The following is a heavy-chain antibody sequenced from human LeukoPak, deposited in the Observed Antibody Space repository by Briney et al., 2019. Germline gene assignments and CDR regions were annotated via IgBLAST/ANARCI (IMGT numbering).Heavy chain of an antibody. CDR2: INHSGST. D-gene: IGHD1-7*01. CDR3: AGVGAGTTR. Sequence: SETLSLTCTVSGGSISSGGYYWSWIRQPPGKGLEWIGEINHSGSTNYNPSLKSRVTISVDTSKNQFSLKLSSVTAADTAVYYCAGVGAGTTRWGQGTLVTVSS. J-gene: IGHJ4*02. CDR1: GGSISSGGYY. V-gene: IGHV4-39*07.